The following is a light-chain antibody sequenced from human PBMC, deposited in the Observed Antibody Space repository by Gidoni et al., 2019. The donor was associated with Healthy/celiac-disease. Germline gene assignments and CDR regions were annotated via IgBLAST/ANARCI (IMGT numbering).Light chain of an antibody. Sequence: DIQMTQSPSTLSASVGDRVTITCRASQSISSWLAWYQQKPGKAPKLLIYDASSLESGVPSRFSGSGSGAEVTLTISSLQPDDFATYYCQQYNSYPITFGQGTRLEIK. V-gene: IGKV1-5*01. CDR3: QQYNSYPIT. CDR2: DAS. J-gene: IGKJ5*01. CDR1: QSISSW.